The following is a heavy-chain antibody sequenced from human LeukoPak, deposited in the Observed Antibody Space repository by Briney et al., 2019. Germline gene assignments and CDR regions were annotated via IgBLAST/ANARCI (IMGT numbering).Heavy chain of an antibody. CDR2: ISSSSGTI. Sequence: GGSLRLSCAASGFTFNTYSMNWVRQAPGKGLEWVSYISSSSGTIFYADSVKGRFTISRDNAKNSLYLQMNSLRDEDTAVYYCARTDMNGGSYYNFDSWGQGTLVTVSS. V-gene: IGHV3-48*02. CDR3: ARTDMNGGSYYNFDS. J-gene: IGHJ4*02. CDR1: GFTFNTYS. D-gene: IGHD1-26*01.